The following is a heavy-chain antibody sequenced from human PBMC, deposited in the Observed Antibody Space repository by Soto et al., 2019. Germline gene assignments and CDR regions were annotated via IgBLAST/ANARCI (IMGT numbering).Heavy chain of an antibody. CDR1: GYTFTGYY. J-gene: IGHJ4*02. CDR3: ARGMDAIFGVVTSSFAY. D-gene: IGHD3-3*01. CDR2: INPNSGGT. V-gene: IGHV1-2*04. Sequence: ASVKVSCKASGYTFTGYYMHWVRQAPGQGLEWMGWINPNSGGTNYAQKFQGWVTMTRDTSISTAYMELSRLRSDDTAVYYCARGMDAIFGVVTSSFAYWGKGTLVTVSS.